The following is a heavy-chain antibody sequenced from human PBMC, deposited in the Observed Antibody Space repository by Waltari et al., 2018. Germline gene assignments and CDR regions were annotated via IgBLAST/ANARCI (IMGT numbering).Heavy chain of an antibody. CDR3: ARGGAAAGKRHYYGMDV. CDR2: IIPIFGTA. CDR1: GGTFSSYA. V-gene: IGHV1-69*08. Sequence: QVQLVQSGAEVKKPGSSVKVSCKASGGTFSSYAISWVRQAPGQGLEWMGRIIPIFGTANYAQKFQGRVTITADKSTSTAYMELSSLRSEDTAVYYRARGGAAAGKRHYYGMDVWGQGTTVTVSS. D-gene: IGHD6-13*01. J-gene: IGHJ6*02.